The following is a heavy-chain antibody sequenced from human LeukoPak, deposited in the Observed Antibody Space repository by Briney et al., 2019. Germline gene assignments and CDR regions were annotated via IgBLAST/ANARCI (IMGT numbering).Heavy chain of an antibody. CDR1: GGTFSSYA. V-gene: IGHV1-69*13. CDR2: IIPIFGTA. D-gene: IGHD3-3*01. J-gene: IGHJ5*02. CDR3: ARGPPGFWSGYLQYNWFDP. Sequence: GASVKVSCKASGGTFSSYAISWVRQAPGQGLEWMGGIIPIFGTANYAQKFQGRVTITADESTSTAYMELSSLRSEDTAVYYCARGPPGFWSGYLQYNWFDPWGQGTLVTVSS.